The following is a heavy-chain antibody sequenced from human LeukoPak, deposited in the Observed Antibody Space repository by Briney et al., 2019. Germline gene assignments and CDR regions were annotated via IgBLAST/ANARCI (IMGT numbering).Heavy chain of an antibody. D-gene: IGHD2-15*01. CDR1: GFTFSSYS. J-gene: IGHJ6*02. Sequence: GGSLRLSCAASGFTFSSYSMNWVRQAPGKGLEWVSSISSSSSYIYYADSVKGRFTISRDNAKNSLYLQMNSLRAEDTAVYYCPRGGYCSGGSCSYGMDVWGQGTTVTVSS. V-gene: IGHV3-21*01. CDR3: PRGGYCSGGSCSYGMDV. CDR2: ISSSSSYI.